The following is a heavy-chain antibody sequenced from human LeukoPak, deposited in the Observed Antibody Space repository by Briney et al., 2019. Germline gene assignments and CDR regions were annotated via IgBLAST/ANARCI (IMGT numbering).Heavy chain of an antibody. CDR2: INSDGGST. Sequence: PGGSLRLSCAASGFTFSSYWMHWVRQAPGKGLVWLSRINSDGGSTTYADSVKGRFTISRDNAKNTLYLQMSSLRAEDTAVYYCARGYSGTYRFGYWGQATLVTVSS. D-gene: IGHD1-26*01. J-gene: IGHJ4*02. CDR1: GFTFSSYW. V-gene: IGHV3-74*01. CDR3: ARGYSGTYRFGY.